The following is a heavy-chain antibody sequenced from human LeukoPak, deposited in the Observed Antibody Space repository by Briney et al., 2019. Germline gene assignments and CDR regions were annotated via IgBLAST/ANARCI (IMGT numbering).Heavy chain of an antibody. CDR2: IYTSGST. CDR3: ARSEYCSGGSCYYY. V-gene: IGHV4-4*07. CDR1: GGSISSYY. J-gene: IGHJ4*02. D-gene: IGHD2-15*01. Sequence: PSETLSPTCTVSGGSISSYYWSWIRQPAGKGLEWIGRIYTSGSTNYNPSLKSRVTMSVDTSKNQFSLKLSSVTAADTAVYYCARSEYCSGGSCYYYWGQGTLVTVSS.